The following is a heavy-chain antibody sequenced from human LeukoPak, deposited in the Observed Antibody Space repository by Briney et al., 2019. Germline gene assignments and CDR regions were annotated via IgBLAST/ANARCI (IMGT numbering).Heavy chain of an antibody. CDR3: GRDTATALDY. CDR1: GFTLNDHY. V-gene: IGHV3-72*01. D-gene: IGHD2-21*02. CDR2: IKNKRGSYTA. J-gene: IGHJ4*02. Sequence: PGGSLRLSCAASGFTLNDHYMDWVRQAPGKGLEWVGRIKNKRGSYTADYAASVKGRFTISRDDSQNSLYLQMNSLKTEDTAVYYCGRDTATALDYWRQGTLVTVSS.